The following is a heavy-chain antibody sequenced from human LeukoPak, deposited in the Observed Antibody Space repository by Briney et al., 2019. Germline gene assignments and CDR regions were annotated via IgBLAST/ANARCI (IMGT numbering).Heavy chain of an antibody. D-gene: IGHD3-16*02. V-gene: IGHV3-7*01. CDR3: VRRYMATSAEDFDY. CDR2: INQRGSEI. CDR1: GFTFSNHW. J-gene: IGHJ4*02. Sequence: GGSLRLSCAASGFTFSNHWMTWVRQAPGKGLEWVANINQRGSEIYYVESVRGRFTISRDNAKNSLYLQMNTLRAEDTTVYYCVRRYMATSAEDFDYWGQGTLVTVFS.